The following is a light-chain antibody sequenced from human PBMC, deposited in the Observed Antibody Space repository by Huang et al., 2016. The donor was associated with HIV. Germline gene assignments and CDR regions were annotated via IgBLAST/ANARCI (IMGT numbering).Light chain of an antibody. J-gene: IGKJ3*01. V-gene: IGKV4-1*01. CDR1: QSVLYGNNKKY. CDR3: QQYFNPPVT. Sequence: DIVMTQSPDSLAVSLGERATISCKSSQSVLYGNNKKYLAWFHHKSGQPPNLLIYWASTRDSGVPDRFSGSGSRTDFTLTINSLQPEDVAVYYCQQYFNPPVTFGPGTKVHVK. CDR2: WAS.